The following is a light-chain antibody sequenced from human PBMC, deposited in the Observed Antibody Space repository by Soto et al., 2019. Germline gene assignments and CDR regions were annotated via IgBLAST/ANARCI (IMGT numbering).Light chain of an antibody. J-gene: IGLJ2*01. V-gene: IGLV2-23*01. CDR2: EDN. CDR1: SSDVGSYNL. CDR3: CSYAGSSTVV. Sequence: QSVLTQPASVSGSPGQSITISCTGTSSDVGSYNLVSWYQQHPGKAPKLMIYEDNKRPSGVSHRFSGSKSGNTASLTISGLQAEDEADYYCCSYAGSSTVVFGGGTKLTVL.